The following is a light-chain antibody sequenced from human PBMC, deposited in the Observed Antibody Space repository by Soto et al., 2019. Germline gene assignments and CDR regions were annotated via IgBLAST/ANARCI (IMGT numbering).Light chain of an antibody. Sequence: EIVLTQSPCTLSLSPGERATLSCRASQSVSIRLAWYQHKSGQAPRLLISGASSRATGIPDRFSGSGSGTDFTLTISRLEPEDFALYYCQHYYGTSPITFGQGTRLEIK. CDR1: QSVSIR. V-gene: IGKV3-20*01. CDR3: QHYYGTSPIT. CDR2: GAS. J-gene: IGKJ5*01.